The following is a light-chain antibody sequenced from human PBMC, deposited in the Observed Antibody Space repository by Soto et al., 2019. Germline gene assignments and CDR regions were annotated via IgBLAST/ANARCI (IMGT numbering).Light chain of an antibody. CDR3: MQATHWLYT. Sequence: DVVMTQSPLSLPVTLGQPASISCRSSQSLVSSDGNTYLNWFQQRPGQSPRRLIYKVSNRDSGVPDRFSGSGSATDFTLKSSRVEAEDAGVYYCMQATHWLYTFGQGTKLEIK. CDR2: KVS. J-gene: IGKJ2*01. V-gene: IGKV2-30*01. CDR1: QSLVSSDGNTY.